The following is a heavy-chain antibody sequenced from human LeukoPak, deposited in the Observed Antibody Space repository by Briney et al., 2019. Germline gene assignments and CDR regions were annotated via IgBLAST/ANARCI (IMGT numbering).Heavy chain of an antibody. CDR3: AKDGYSSSYSLSGFDP. CDR1: GFTFSSYG. Sequence: PGRSLRLSCAASGFTFSSYGMHWVRQAPGKGLEWVAVISYDGSNKYYADSVKGRFTISRDNSKNTLYLQMNSLRAEDTAEYYCAKDGYSSSYSLSGFDPWSQGTLVTVSS. J-gene: IGHJ5*02. V-gene: IGHV3-30*18. CDR2: ISYDGSNK. D-gene: IGHD6-13*01.